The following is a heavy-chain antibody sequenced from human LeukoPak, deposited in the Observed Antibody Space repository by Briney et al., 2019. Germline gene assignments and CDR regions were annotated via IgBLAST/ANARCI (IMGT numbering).Heavy chain of an antibody. CDR1: GFTFSSYA. Sequence: QPGGSLRLSCAASGFTFSSYAMSWVRQAPGKGLGWVSAISGSGGSTYYADSVKGRFTIPRDNSKNTLYLQMNSLRAEDTAIYYCAKDDSRGSGSSGWFDPWGQGTLVTVSS. CDR3: AKDDSRGSGSSGWFDP. V-gene: IGHV3-23*01. D-gene: IGHD3-10*01. J-gene: IGHJ5*02. CDR2: ISGSGGST.